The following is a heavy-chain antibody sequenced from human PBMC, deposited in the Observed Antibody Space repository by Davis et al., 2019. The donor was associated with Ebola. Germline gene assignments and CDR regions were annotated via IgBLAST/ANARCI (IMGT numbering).Heavy chain of an antibody. CDR3: ARGLPSSCEDY. CDR2: ISAYNGNT. V-gene: IGHV1-18*01. J-gene: IGHJ4*02. CDR1: GFTFTSYG. D-gene: IGHD6-13*01. Sequence: GESLKISCAASGFTFTSYGISWVRQAPGQGLEWMGWISAYNGNTNYAQKLQGRVTMTTDTSTSTAYMELRSLRSDDTAVYYCARGLPSSCEDYWGQGTLVTVSS.